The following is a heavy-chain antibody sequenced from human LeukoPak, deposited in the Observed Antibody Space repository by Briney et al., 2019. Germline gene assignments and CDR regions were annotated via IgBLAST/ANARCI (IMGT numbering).Heavy chain of an antibody. J-gene: IGHJ4*02. CDR2: ISAYNGNT. CDR3: ARDGSIYGSGSSDY. Sequence: ASVKVSCKASGYTFTSYDINWVRQATGQGLEWMGWISAYNGNTNYAQKLQGRVTMTTDTSTSTAYMELRSLRSDDTAVYYCARDGSIYGSGSSDYWGQGTLVTVSS. V-gene: IGHV1-18*01. CDR1: GYTFTSYD. D-gene: IGHD3-10*01.